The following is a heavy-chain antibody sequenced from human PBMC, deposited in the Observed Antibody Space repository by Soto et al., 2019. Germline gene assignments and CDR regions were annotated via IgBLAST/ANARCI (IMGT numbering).Heavy chain of an antibody. V-gene: IGHV3-66*01. CDR3: ARDPDLSIYSSVRYFDS. D-gene: IGHD6-19*01. CDR2: IYGGGAT. Sequence: VGCLRRSGGGSGCTVTNKDMSWIRQAPGKGLEWVSIIYGGGATYYTDSVKGRFTISRDSAKNSLLLQMNTLRVEDTAVYYCARDPDLSIYSSVRYFDSWGLGTLVTVSS. J-gene: IGHJ4*02. CDR1: GCTVTNKD.